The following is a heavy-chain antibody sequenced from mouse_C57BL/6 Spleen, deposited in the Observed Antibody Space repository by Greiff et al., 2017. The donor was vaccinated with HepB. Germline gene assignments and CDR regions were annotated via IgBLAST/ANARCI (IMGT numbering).Heavy chain of an antibody. CDR1: GYTFTSYW. D-gene: IGHD1-1*01. Sequence: QVQLQQPGAELVKPGASVKLSCKASGYTFTSYWMHWVKQRPGRGLEWIGRIDPNSGRTKYNEKFKSKATLTVDKPSRAAYMQLSSLTSEDSAVYYCARPLYYYGSSHYFDYWGQGTTLTVAS. J-gene: IGHJ2*01. V-gene: IGHV1-72*01. CDR3: ARPLYYYGSSHYFDY. CDR2: IDPNSGRT.